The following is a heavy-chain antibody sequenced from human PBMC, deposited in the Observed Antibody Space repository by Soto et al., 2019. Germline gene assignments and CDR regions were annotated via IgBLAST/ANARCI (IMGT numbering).Heavy chain of an antibody. D-gene: IGHD6-6*01. V-gene: IGHV1-24*01. CDR1: GYTLTELS. Sequence: ASVKVSCKVSGYTLTELSMHWVRQAPGKGLEWMGGFDPEDGETIYAQKFQGRVTMTEDTSTDTAYMELSSLRSEDTAVYYCATGGGIAAPPGYWGQGTLVTVSS. J-gene: IGHJ4*02. CDR2: FDPEDGET. CDR3: ATGGGIAAPPGY.